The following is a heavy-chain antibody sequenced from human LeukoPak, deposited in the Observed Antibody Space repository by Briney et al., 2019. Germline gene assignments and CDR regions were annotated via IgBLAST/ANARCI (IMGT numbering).Heavy chain of an antibody. D-gene: IGHD3-10*01. CDR1: GGSISSGDYY. CDR2: IYYSGST. V-gene: IGHV4-30-4*01. J-gene: IGHJ5*02. Sequence: SETLSLTCSVSGGSISSGDYYWSWIRQPPGKGLEWIGHIYYSGSTHHNPSLKSRVTISVDTSKNQFSLKLSSVTATDTAVYYCARSLLSAGSGSYGFDPWGQGILVTVSS. CDR3: ARSLLSAGSGSYGFDP.